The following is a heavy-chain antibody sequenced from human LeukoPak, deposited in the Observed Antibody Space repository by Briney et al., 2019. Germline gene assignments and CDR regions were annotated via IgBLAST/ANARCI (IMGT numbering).Heavy chain of an antibody. CDR2: IYYTGST. CDR1: GGSIGNYY. D-gene: IGHD6-19*01. Sequence: SETLPLTCSVSGGSIGNYYWSWIRQPLGKGLEWIGYIYYTGSTNYNPSLKSRVTISVDTSKNQFSLELSSVTAADAAVYYCARWVIAVAQERAFDIWGQGTMVTVSS. J-gene: IGHJ3*02. CDR3: ARWVIAVAQERAFDI. V-gene: IGHV4-59*01.